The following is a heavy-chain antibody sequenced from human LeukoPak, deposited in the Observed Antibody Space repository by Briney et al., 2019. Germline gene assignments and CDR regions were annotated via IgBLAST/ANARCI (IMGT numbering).Heavy chain of an antibody. D-gene: IGHD4/OR15-4a*01. V-gene: IGHV3-30*18. CDR2: ISYDGSNK. CDR3: AKVGASVSFDY. J-gene: IGHJ4*02. Sequence: GGSLRLSCAASGFTFSNYGMHWVRQAPGKGLEWVAVISYDGSNKYYADSVKGRLTISRDNSKNTLHLQMNSLRAEDTAVYYCAKVGASVSFDYWGQGTLVTVSS. CDR1: GFTFSNYG.